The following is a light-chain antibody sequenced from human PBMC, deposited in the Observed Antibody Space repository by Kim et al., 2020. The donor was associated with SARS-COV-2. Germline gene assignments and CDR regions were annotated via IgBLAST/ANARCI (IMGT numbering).Light chain of an antibody. V-gene: IGLV2-14*03. CDR2: DVA. CDR3: AAWDDSLSGWV. CDR1: SSDVGGDKY. Sequence: QSALTQPASVSGSPGQSITISCTGTSSDVGGDKYVSWYQQYPGKAPKLILYDVANRPSGVSNRFSGSKSGNTASLTITGLQAEDEADYYCAAWDDSLSGWVFGGGTQLTVL. J-gene: IGLJ3*02.